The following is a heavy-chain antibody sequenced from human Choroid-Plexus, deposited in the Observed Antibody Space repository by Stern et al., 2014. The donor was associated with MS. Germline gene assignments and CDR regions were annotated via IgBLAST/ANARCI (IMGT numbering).Heavy chain of an antibody. V-gene: IGHV3-30*18. J-gene: IGHJ5*02. CDR3: AKDRKYLTYFFDH. Sequence: VQLVESGGGVVQPGRPLRLSCVVSGFTFGSCAMHWVRQAPGKGLEWVAGVSYDGSNKYYADSVKGRFTISRDNSQNTLYMQMSSLRPEDTAVYYCAKDRKYLTYFFDHWGQGSLVTVSS. CDR1: GFTFGSCA. CDR2: VSYDGSNK. D-gene: IGHD2/OR15-2a*01.